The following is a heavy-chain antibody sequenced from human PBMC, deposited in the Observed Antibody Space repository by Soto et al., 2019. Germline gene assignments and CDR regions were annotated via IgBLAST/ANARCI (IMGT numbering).Heavy chain of an antibody. CDR3: ARVIATAINWFDP. Sequence: SETLSLTCAVSGGSISSSNWWSWVRQPPGKGLEWIGEIYHSGSTNYNPSLKSRVSISVDKSKNQFSLKLSSVTAADTAVYYCARVIATAINWFDPWGQGTLVTVSS. CDR1: GGSISSSNW. CDR2: IYHSGST. V-gene: IGHV4-4*02. J-gene: IGHJ5*02. D-gene: IGHD6-13*01.